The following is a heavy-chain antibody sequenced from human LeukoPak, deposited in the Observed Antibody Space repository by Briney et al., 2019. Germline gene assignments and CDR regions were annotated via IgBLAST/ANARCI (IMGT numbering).Heavy chain of an antibody. CDR2: IAYDGSRA. V-gene: IGHV3-33*01. D-gene: IGHD1-14*01. Sequence: GRSLRLSCAGSGFTFGGYGMHWFRQTPGKGLKWVAVIAYDGSRAFYADSVKGRFTISRDNSKNTMSVQMDDLRAEDTAVYYCTRYNNDHFDYWGQGTLVTVSS. J-gene: IGHJ4*02. CDR3: TRYNNDHFDY. CDR1: GFTFGGYG.